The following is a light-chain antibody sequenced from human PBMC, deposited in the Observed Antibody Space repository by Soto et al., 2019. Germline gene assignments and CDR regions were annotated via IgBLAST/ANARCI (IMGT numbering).Light chain of an antibody. Sequence: QSVLTQPPSVSGAPGQSVTIACTGTSSNIGANYAVHWYQQHPGTGPRLLIYGNNRRPSGVPDRFSGSRSGSSASLAITGLQPEYEADYDCQSYDTSVTGSWVFGGGTKVTVL. CDR3: QSYDTSVTGSWV. J-gene: IGLJ3*02. V-gene: IGLV1-40*01. CDR2: GNN. CDR1: SSNIGANYA.